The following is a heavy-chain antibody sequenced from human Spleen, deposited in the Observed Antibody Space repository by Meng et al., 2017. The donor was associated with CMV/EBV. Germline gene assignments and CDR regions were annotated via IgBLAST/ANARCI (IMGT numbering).Heavy chain of an antibody. CDR1: GFTFSSYA. J-gene: IGHJ6*02. Sequence: GESLKISCAASGFTFSSYAMSWVRQAPGKGLEWVSVIYSGGSSTYYADSVKGRFTISRDNSKNTLYLQMNSLRAEDTAVYYCAKDGPYYYGMDVWGQGTTVTVSS. CDR2: IYSGGSST. V-gene: IGHV3-23*03. CDR3: AKDGPYYYGMDV.